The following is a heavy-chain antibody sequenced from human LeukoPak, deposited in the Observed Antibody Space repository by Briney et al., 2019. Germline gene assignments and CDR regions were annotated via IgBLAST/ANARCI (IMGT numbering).Heavy chain of an antibody. V-gene: IGHV4-30-2*01. CDR1: GGSISSGGYS. Sequence: SQTLSLTCAVSGGSISSGGYSWSWIRQPPGKGLEWIGYIYHSGSTYYNPSLKSRVTISVDRSKNQFSLKLSSVTAADTAVYYCARVQYYYGSGEAFDIWGQGTMVTVSS. J-gene: IGHJ3*02. CDR3: ARVQYYYGSGEAFDI. CDR2: IYHSGST. D-gene: IGHD3-10*01.